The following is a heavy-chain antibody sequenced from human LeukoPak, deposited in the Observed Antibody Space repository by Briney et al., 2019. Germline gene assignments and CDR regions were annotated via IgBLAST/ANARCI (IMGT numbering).Heavy chain of an antibody. V-gene: IGHV4-38-2*02. CDR2: IYHSGST. D-gene: IGHD6-13*01. J-gene: IGHJ5*02. Sequence: SETLSLTCAVSGYSISSGYYWGWIRQPPGKGLEWIGSIYHSGSTYYNPSLKSRVTISVDTSENQFSLKLSSVTAADTAVYYCARDPNSSSWFHWFDPWGQGTLVTVSS. CDR1: GYSISSGYY. CDR3: ARDPNSSSWFHWFDP.